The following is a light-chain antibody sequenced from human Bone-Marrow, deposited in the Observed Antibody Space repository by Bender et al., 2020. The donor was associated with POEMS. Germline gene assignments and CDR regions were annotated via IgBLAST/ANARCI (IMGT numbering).Light chain of an antibody. CDR2: EGN. CDR3: CAYAATGV. J-gene: IGLJ3*02. V-gene: IGLV2-23*01. CDR1: SSDVGGYNL. Sequence: QSALTQPASVSGSPGQSITISCTGTSSDVGGYNLVSWYQQHPGKAPKLMIYEGNKRPSGVSNRFSGSKSGNTASLTISGLQAEDEAEYYCCAYAATGVFGGGTKLTDL.